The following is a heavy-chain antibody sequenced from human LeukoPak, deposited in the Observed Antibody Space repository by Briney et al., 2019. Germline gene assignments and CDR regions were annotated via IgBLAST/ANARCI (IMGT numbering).Heavy chain of an antibody. D-gene: IGHD2-2*01. V-gene: IGHV3-23*01. CDR3: AKSGNCSSTSCLHPSDY. CDR1: GFTFSSYA. Sequence: GGSLRLSCAASGFTFSSYAMSWVRQAPGKGLEWVSAISGSGGSTYYADSVKGRFTISRDNSKNTLYLQMNSLRAEDTAVYYCAKSGNCSSTSCLHPSDYWGQGTLVTVSS. J-gene: IGHJ4*02. CDR2: ISGSGGST.